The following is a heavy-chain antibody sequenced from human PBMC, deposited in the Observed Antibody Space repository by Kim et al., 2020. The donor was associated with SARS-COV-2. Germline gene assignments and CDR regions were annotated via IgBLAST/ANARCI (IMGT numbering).Heavy chain of an antibody. V-gene: IGHV3-73*01. CDR2: IRNKAKSYAT. J-gene: IGHJ5*02. D-gene: IGHD3-22*01. CDR1: GFTFSASA. CDR3: SCHSETRGYDL. Sequence: GGSLRLSCAASGFTFSASAVQWVRQASGKGLEWVGRIRNKAKSYATAYAASVKDRFTISRDDPKNTAYLQMNSLTTEDTAVYYCSCHSETRGYDLWGQGTPVTVSS.